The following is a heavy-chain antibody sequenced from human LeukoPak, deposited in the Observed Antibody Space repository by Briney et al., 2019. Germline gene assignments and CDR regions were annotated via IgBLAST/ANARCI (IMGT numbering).Heavy chain of an antibody. CDR2: IYYSGST. CDR1: GGSISSSSYY. V-gene: IGHV4-39*07. Sequence: SETLSLTCTVSGGSISSSSYYWGWTRQPPGKGLEWIGSIYYSGSTYYNPSLKSRVTISVDTSKNQFSLKLSSVTAADTAVYYCARLTPFGDKKYGHFHYWGQGTLATVSS. D-gene: IGHD3-10*01. J-gene: IGHJ4*02. CDR3: ARLTPFGDKKYGHFHY.